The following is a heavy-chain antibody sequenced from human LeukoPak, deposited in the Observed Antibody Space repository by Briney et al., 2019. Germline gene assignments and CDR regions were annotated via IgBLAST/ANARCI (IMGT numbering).Heavy chain of an antibody. J-gene: IGHJ6*02. V-gene: IGHV3-23*01. D-gene: IGHD2-21*01. Sequence: GGSLRLSRAASRQTFSSSAMTWVRQAPGKGLEWVSSISGSGDSTYYADSVKGRFTISRDNSKNTLYLQMSSLRAEDTAVYYCAKRIDPRYCYYGLDVWGQGTTVTVSS. CDR1: RQTFSSSA. CDR3: AKRIDPRYCYYGLDV. CDR2: ISGSGDST.